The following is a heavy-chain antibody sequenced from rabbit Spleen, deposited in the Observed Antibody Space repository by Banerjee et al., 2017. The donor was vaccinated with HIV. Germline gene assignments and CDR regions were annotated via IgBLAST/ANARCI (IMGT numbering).Heavy chain of an antibody. V-gene: IGHV1S40*01. CDR3: ARDLVAVIGWNFGL. CDR2: IDAGSSGFT. CDR1: GVSFSISSY. Sequence: QSLEESGGDLVKPGASLTLACTASGVSFSISSYMCWVRQAPGKGLEWIACIDAGSSGFTYFATWAKGRFAISKTSSTTVTLQMTSLTAADTATYFCARDLVAVIGWNFGLWGPGTLVT. J-gene: IGHJ4*01. D-gene: IGHD1-1*01.